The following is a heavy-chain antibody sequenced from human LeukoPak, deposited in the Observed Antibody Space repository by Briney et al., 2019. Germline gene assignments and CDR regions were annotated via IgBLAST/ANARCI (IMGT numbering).Heavy chain of an antibody. D-gene: IGHD3-3*01. J-gene: IGHJ4*02. CDR3: ARGLQVYDFWSGYSFDY. V-gene: IGHV1-8*03. Sequence: ASVKVSCKASGYTFTSYDINWVRQATGQGLEWMGWMNPNSGNTGYAQKFQGRVTITRNTSISTAYMELSSLRSEDTAVYYCARGLQVYDFWSGYSFDYWGQGTLVTVSS. CDR2: MNPNSGNT. CDR1: GYTFTSYD.